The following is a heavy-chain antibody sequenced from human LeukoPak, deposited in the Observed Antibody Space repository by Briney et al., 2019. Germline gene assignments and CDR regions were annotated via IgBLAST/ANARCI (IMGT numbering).Heavy chain of an antibody. CDR1: GYTFSNYG. J-gene: IGHJ4*02. CDR3: ARYNSLLRGVTTSDY. D-gene: IGHD3-10*01. CDR2: ISGHNGDV. Sequence: ASVNVSCKASGYTFSNYGITWVRQAPGQGLEWMGTISGHNGDVNYAPKFQGRVTMTTDTSTTTAYMELRSLRFDDTAVYYCARYNSLLRGVTTSDYWGQGTLVTVSS. V-gene: IGHV1-18*01.